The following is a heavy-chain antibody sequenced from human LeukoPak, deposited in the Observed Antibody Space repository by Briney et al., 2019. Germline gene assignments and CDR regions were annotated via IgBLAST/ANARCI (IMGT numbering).Heavy chain of an antibody. CDR1: GFTFSSYA. J-gene: IGHJ3*02. CDR2: ISYDGSNK. D-gene: IGHD5-18*01. V-gene: IGHV3-30-3*01. Sequence: GGPLRLSCAASGFTFSSYAMHWVRQAPGKGLEWVAVISYDGSNKYYADSVKGRFTISRDNSKNTLYLQMNSLRAEDTAVYYCASPSYGRAFDIWGQGTMVTVSS. CDR3: ASPSYGRAFDI.